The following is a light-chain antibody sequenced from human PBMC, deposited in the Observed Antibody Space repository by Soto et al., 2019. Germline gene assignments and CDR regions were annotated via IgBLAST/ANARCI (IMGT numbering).Light chain of an antibody. V-gene: IGKV1-5*01. CDR2: AAS. CDR3: QQHNTYPQT. Sequence: DIQMTQSPSTQSASVGDRVTITCRASQSISSWLAGYQQKPGKAPKLLIYAASSLDSGVPSRFSCSASWSEFTLTIPSPQPDDFATNYCQQHNTYPQTLGGRTKVDIK. J-gene: IGKJ4*01. CDR1: QSISSW.